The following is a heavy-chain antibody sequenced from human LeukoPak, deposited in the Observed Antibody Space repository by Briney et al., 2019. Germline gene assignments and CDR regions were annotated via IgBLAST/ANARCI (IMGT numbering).Heavy chain of an antibody. V-gene: IGHV4-61*02. D-gene: IGHD3-3*01. CDR1: GGSISSSNYY. Sequence: ASQTLSLTCTVSGGSISSSNYYWNWIRQPAGKGLEWIGRIYTSGSTNYNPSLKSRVTISVDTSKNQFSLRLTSVTAADTAVYYCARDYPITIFGVVIRTRVWFDPWGQGTLVTVSS. J-gene: IGHJ5*02. CDR3: ARDYPITIFGVVIRTRVWFDP. CDR2: IYTSGST.